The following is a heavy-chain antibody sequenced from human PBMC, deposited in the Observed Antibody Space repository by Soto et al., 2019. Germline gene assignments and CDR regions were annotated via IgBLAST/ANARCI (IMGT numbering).Heavy chain of an antibody. CDR3: ARGRQQPDAFDI. J-gene: IGHJ3*02. CDR2: IYYSGST. V-gene: IGHV4-31*03. Sequence: SETLSLTCTVSGGSISSGGYYWSWIRQHPGKGLEWIGYIYYSGSTYYNPSLKSRVTISVDTSKNQFSLKLSSVTAADTAVYYCARGRQQPDAFDIWGQGTMVTVSS. D-gene: IGHD6-13*01. CDR1: GGSISSGGYY.